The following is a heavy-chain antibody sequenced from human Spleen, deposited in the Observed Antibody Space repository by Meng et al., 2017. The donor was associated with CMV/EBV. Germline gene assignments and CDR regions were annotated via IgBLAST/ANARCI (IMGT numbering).Heavy chain of an antibody. CDR3: ARNTYSGYDYWDY. CDR2: VYYSGSA. Sequence: GSLRLSCTVSVESFDHYFWSWIRQPPGKGLEWIGYVYYSGSAMYNPSLKSRATISVQTARNQFSLKLTSVTAADTAVYFCARNTYSGYDYWDYWGQGTLVTVSS. J-gene: IGHJ4*02. D-gene: IGHD5-12*01. V-gene: IGHV4-59*01. CDR1: VESFDHYF.